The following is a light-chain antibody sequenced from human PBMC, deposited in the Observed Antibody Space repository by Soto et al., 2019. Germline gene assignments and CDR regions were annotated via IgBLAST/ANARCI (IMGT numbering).Light chain of an antibody. V-gene: IGKV3-15*01. J-gene: IGKJ1*01. CDR3: QQYDTWWT. CDR1: QNVTSR. Sequence: DIVVTQSPATLSVSPGERATISCTASQNVTSRLAWYQQKAGQRPRLLIYDASTRAAGIPDRFNGGGSGTEFTLNITSLQSEDFALYFCQQYDTWWTFGQGTRV. CDR2: DAS.